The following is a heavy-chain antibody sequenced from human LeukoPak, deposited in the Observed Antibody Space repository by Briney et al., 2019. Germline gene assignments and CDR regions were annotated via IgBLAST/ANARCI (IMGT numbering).Heavy chain of an antibody. Sequence: PSETLSLTCAVYGGSFSGYYWSWIRQPPGKGLEWIGEINHSGSTNYNPSLKSRVTISVDTSKNQFSLKLSSVTAADTAVYYCARVLRYFDWPSDYWGQGTLVTVSS. J-gene: IGHJ4*02. CDR2: INHSGST. CDR1: GGSFSGYY. D-gene: IGHD3-9*01. CDR3: ARVLRYFDWPSDY. V-gene: IGHV4-34*01.